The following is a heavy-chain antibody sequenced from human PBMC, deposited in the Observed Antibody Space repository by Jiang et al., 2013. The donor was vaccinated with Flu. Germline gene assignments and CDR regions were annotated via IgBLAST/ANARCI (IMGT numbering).Heavy chain of an antibody. CDR3: ASSAAVAPLDYFDY. J-gene: IGHJ4*02. Sequence: EVKKPGSSVKVSCKASGGTFSSYAISWVRQAPGQGLEWMGGIIPIFGIANYAQKFQGRVTITADESTSTAYMELSSLRSEDTAVYYCASSAAVAPLDYFDYWGQGTLVTVSS. V-gene: IGHV1-69*01. CDR1: GGTFSSYA. CDR2: IIPIFGIA. D-gene: IGHD6-19*01.